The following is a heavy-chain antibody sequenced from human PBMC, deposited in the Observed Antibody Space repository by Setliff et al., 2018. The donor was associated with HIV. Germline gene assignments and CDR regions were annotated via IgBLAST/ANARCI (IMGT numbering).Heavy chain of an antibody. CDR3: ARGLWLGTFDL. Sequence: GESLKISCAASGFTFSSYWMSWVRQAPGKGLEWVANINQDGSEKNYLDSVKGRFAISKDFAKRSVYLQMDNLRAEDTATYYCARGLWLGTFDLWGQGTLVTVSS. D-gene: IGHD6-19*01. CDR1: GFTFSSYW. J-gene: IGHJ5*02. V-gene: IGHV3-7*03. CDR2: INQDGSEK.